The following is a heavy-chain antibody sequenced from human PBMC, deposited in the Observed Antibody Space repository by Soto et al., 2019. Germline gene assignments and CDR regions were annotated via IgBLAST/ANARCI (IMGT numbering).Heavy chain of an antibody. CDR1: GYNFTGYY. V-gene: IGHV1-2*04. CDR2: INPNSGGT. D-gene: IGHD6-6*01. J-gene: IGHJ5*02. CDR3: ARSLSSSSPGGWFDP. Sequence: ASVKVSCKASGYNFTGYYMHWVRQATGQGLEWMGWINPNSGGTNYAQKFQGWDTMTRDTSISTAYMELSRLRSDDPAVYYCARSLSSSSPGGWFDPWGQGTLVTVSS.